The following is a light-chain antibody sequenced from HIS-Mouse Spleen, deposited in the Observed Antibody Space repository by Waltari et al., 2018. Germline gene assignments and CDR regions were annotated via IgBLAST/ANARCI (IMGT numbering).Light chain of an antibody. CDR2: KDS. CDR1: ALPNQH. V-gene: IGLV3-25*03. Sequence: SYELTQPPAVSVSPGQTARIPSSGHALPNQHAHLCQQKPGQAPVLVIYKDSERPSGIPERFSGSSSGTTVTLTISGVQAEDEADYYCQSADSSGTYVVFGGGTKLTVL. CDR3: QSADSSGTYVV. J-gene: IGLJ2*01.